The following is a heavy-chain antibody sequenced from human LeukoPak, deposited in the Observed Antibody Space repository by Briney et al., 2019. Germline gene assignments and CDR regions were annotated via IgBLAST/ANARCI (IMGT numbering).Heavy chain of an antibody. J-gene: IGHJ4*02. Sequence: SETLSLTCTVSNGAISGYYWGWIRQPPGKGPDWIRHIHFGGSAIYNPSLTSRVTISVDTSKNHFSLKLTSVTAADTAVYYCARGYSTSWTYYYDYWGQGALVTVSS. V-gene: IGHV4-59*01. CDR1: NGAISGYY. CDR3: ARGYSTSWTYYYDY. D-gene: IGHD6-13*01. CDR2: IHFGGSA.